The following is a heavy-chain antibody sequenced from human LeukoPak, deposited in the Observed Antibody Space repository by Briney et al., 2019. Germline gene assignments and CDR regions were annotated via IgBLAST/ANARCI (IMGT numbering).Heavy chain of an antibody. V-gene: IGHV4-59*08. CDR2: IYYSGST. Sequence: SEALSLTCTVSGGSISSYYWSWIRQPPGKGLEWIGYIYYSGSTNYNPSLKSRVTISVDTSKNQFSLKLSSVTAADTAVYYCARGSTSSNWFDPWGQGTLVTVSS. CDR3: ARGSTSSNWFDP. D-gene: IGHD2-2*01. CDR1: GGSISSYY. J-gene: IGHJ5*02.